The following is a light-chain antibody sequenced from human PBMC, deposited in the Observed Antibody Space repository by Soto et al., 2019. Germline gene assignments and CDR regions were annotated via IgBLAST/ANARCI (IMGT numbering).Light chain of an antibody. J-gene: IGKJ1*01. CDR3: QHYGGSPRT. CDR1: QSLSDSY. V-gene: IGKV3-20*01. CDR2: EAS. Sequence: EIVLTQSPGTLSLSPGERATLSCRASQSLSDSYLAWYQQKPGQAPRLLIYEASTRATGIPDRFSGSGSGTDFILTISRLEPEDFAVYYCQHYGGSPRTFGQGTKVEAK.